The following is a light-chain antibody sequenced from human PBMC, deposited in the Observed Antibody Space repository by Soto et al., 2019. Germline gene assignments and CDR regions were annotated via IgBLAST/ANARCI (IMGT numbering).Light chain of an antibody. CDR1: QSISSW. Sequence: DIQLTHSPSTLSASVRDRVTITCRASQSISSWLAWYQQKPGKAPKFLIYKASSLESGVPSRFSGSGSGTEFTLTISSLQSEDFAVYYCQQLNYWPRITFGQGTRLEIK. CDR3: QQLNYWPRIT. CDR2: KAS. V-gene: IGKV1-5*03. J-gene: IGKJ5*01.